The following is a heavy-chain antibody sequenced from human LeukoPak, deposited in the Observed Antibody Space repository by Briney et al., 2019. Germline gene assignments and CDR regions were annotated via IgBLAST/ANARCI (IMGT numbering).Heavy chain of an antibody. CDR3: TRIPTHYYGSGSYYGYFDS. Sequence: PSETLSLTCAVYGGSFSGYYWSWIRQPPGKGLEWIGEINHSGSTNYNPSLKSRVTISVDTSKNQFSLRLSSVTAADTAVYYCTRIPTHYYGSGSYYGYFDSWGQGTLVTVSS. V-gene: IGHV4-34*01. CDR1: GGSFSGYY. CDR2: INHSGST. J-gene: IGHJ4*02. D-gene: IGHD3-10*01.